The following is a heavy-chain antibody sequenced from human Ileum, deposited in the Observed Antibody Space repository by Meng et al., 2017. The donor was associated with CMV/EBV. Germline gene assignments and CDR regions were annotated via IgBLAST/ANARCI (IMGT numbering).Heavy chain of an antibody. Sequence: GGHVKCYVTADLTTFYSFHMVWVPPAPGQGRVWLGLINCNAGATNYALKCRGRISMNRDTSTRIVHMKLSSLEYEDTALYDCARALSYTSALDYWGQGTLVTVSS. D-gene: IGHD2/OR15-2a*01. V-gene: IGHV1-46*02. J-gene: IGHJ4*02. CDR1: LTTFYSFH. CDR2: INCNAGAT. CDR3: ARALSYTSALDY.